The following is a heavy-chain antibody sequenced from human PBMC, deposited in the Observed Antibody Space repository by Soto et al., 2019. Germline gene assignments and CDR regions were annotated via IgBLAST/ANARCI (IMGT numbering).Heavy chain of an antibody. CDR2: IYWDGDR. CDR3: AHTNISYFDY. J-gene: IGHJ4*01. Sequence: QITLKESGPTLVKPTQTLTLTCTFSGFSLTISGEGVAWIRQPPGKAREWLALIYWDGDRRYSPSLKTRLTITEVSSTCRVVLTMTNMDPVDTATYYCAHTNISYFDYWGHGSRVTVSS. CDR1: GFSLTISGEG. V-gene: IGHV2-5*02.